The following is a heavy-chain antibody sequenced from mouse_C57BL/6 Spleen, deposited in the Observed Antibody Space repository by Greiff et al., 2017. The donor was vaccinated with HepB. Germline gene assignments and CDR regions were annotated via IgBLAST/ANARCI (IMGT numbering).Heavy chain of an antibody. V-gene: IGHV5-17*01. CDR2: ISSGSSTI. J-gene: IGHJ2*01. CDR1: GFTFSDYG. CDR3: ARGWLRQGDY. D-gene: IGHD2-2*01. Sequence: DVHLVESGGGLVKPGGSLKLSCAASGFTFSDYGMHWVRQAPEKGLEWVAYISSGSSTIYYADTVKGRFTISRDNAKNTLFLQMTSLRSEDTAMYYCARGWLRQGDYWGQGTTLTVSS.